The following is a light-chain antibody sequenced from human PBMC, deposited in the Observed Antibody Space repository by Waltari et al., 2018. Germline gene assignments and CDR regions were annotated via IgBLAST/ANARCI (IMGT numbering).Light chain of an antibody. CDR2: EVS. CDR1: RSDVGGYHY. Sequence: QSALTQPASVSGSPGQSITISCTGTRSDVGGYHYVSWYQQPPGKAPKLMIYEVSNRPSGVSNRFSGSKSGNTASLTISGLQAEDEADYYCSSYTSSSTLAVFGGGTKLTVL. J-gene: IGLJ3*02. CDR3: SSYTSSSTLAV. V-gene: IGLV2-14*01.